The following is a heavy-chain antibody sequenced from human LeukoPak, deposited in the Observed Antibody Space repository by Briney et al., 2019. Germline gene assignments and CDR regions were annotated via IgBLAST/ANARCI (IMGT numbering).Heavy chain of an antibody. CDR1: GGSVSSYY. V-gene: IGHV4-59*02. Sequence: ASETLSLTCTVSGGSVSSYYWTWIRQPPGKAPEWIGYIYSGGSRHYNPSLKSRVTISIDMSKNHFALNLTSVTAADTAVYYCARDRGYSYGPLDYWGQGALVIVSS. CDR3: ARDRGYSYGPLDY. CDR2: IYSGGSR. D-gene: IGHD5-18*01. J-gene: IGHJ4*02.